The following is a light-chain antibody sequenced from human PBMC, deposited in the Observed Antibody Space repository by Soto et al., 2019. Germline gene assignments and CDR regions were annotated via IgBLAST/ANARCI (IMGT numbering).Light chain of an antibody. CDR3: SSYTSSSTVV. Sequence: QSALTQPASVSGSPGQSITISCTGTSSDVGGYNSVSWYRQHPGKAPNLMIYDVSNRPSGVSNRFSGSKSVNTAALTISGLQAEDEADYYCSSYTSSSTVVFGGGTKLTVL. CDR1: SSDVGGYNS. CDR2: DVS. V-gene: IGLV2-14*03. J-gene: IGLJ2*01.